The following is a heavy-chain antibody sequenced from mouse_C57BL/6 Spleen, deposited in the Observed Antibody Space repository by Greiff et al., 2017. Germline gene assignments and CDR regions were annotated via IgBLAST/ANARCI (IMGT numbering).Heavy chain of an antibody. CDR1: GFNIKDYY. CDR2: IDPEDGET. D-gene: IGHD2-1*01. V-gene: IGHV14-2*01. CDR3: ARCYYGNYVPFDY. J-gene: IGHJ2*01. Sequence: VHVKQSGAELVKPGASVKLSCTASGFNIKDYYMHWVKQRTEQGLEWIGRIDPEDGETKYAPKFQGKATITADTSSNTAYLQLSSLTSEDTAVYYCARCYYGNYVPFDYWGQGTTLTVSS.